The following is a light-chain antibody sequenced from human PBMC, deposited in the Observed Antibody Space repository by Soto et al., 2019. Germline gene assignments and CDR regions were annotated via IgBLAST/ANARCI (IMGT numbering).Light chain of an antibody. J-gene: IGKJ2*01. V-gene: IGKV1-5*03. CDR2: KAS. CDR1: QSISSC. Sequence: DIQLTQFPSTLSPSVGDRVTITCRASQSISSCLAWYQQKPGKAPKLLIYKASNLQSGVPSRFSGSGSGTEFTLTSSTLQHDDFATYYGQQYNSYPHTFGQGTKLEIK. CDR3: QQYNSYPHT.